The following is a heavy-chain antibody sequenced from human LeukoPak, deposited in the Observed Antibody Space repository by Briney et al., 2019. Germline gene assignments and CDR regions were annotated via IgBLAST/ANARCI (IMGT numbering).Heavy chain of an antibody. D-gene: IGHD5-18*01. CDR1: GFTFSRYA. Sequence: GGSLRLSCVASGFTFSRYAMHWVRRAPGKGLEWVTFISYDGANKYYADSVKGRFTISRDNAKNSLYLQMNSLRAEDTAVYYCVKDTAMVTGDYWGQGTLVTVSS. J-gene: IGHJ4*02. CDR3: VKDTAMVTGDY. CDR2: ISYDGANK. V-gene: IGHV3-30-3*01.